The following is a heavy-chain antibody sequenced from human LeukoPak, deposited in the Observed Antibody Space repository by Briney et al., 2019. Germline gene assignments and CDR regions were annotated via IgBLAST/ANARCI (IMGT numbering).Heavy chain of an antibody. CDR3: ARARNWSGYYWWFDP. CDR2: IYHSGST. CDR1: GYSISSGYY. V-gene: IGHV4-38-2*02. Sequence: PSETLSLTCTVSGYSISSGYYWGWIRQPPGKGLEWIGSIYHSGSTYYNPSLKSRVTISVDTSKNQFSLKLSSVTAADTAVYYCARARNWSGYYWWFDPWGQGTLVTVSS. D-gene: IGHD3-3*01. J-gene: IGHJ5*02.